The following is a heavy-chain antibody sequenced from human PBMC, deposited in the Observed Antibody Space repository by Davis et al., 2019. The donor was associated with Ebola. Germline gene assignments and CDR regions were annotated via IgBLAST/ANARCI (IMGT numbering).Heavy chain of an antibody. J-gene: IGHJ4*02. D-gene: IGHD6-13*01. CDR3: TSTAGTNDY. CDR1: GFTFSGSA. CDR2: IRNKANSYAT. V-gene: IGHV3-73*01. Sequence: LSLTCAASGFTFSGSAMHWVRQASGKGLEWVGRIRNKANSYATAYAASVKGRFTISRDDSKNTAYLQMNSLKTEDTAVYYCTSTAGTNDYWGQGTLVTVSS.